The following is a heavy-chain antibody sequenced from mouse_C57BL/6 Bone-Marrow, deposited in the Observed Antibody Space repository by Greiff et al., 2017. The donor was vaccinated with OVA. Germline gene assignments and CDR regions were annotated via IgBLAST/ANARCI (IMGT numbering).Heavy chain of an antibody. CDR2: IRSKSNNYAT. D-gene: IGHD4-1*01. CDR3: VRHTLTGTGAY. J-gene: IGHJ3*01. Sequence: EVKLVESGGGLVQPKGSLKLSCAASGFSFNTYAMNWVRQAPGTGLEWVARIRSKSNNYATYYADSVKDRFTISRDDSESMLYLQMNNLKTEDTAMYYCVRHTLTGTGAYWGQGTLVTVSA. V-gene: IGHV10-1*01. CDR1: GFSFNTYA.